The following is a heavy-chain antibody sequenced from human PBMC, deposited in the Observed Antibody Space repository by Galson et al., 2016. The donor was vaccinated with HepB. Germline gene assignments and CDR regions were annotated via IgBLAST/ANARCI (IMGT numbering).Heavy chain of an antibody. J-gene: IGHJ2*01. CDR1: EYSISRAYF. Sequence: ETLSLTCNVSEYSISRAYFWGWIRQPPGKGLEWIGSLYQSGNIYYNPSLESRVSISLDASKNQFSLKLTSVTAPDTAVYFCAYRGGTYPYSHWYFDIWGRGTLVTVSS. CDR2: LYQSGNI. V-gene: IGHV4-38-2*02. CDR3: AYRGGTYPYSHWYFDI. D-gene: IGHD4-11*01.